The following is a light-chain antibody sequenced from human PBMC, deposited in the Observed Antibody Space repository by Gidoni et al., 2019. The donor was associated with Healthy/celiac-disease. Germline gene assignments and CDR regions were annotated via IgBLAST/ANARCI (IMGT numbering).Light chain of an antibody. Sequence: EIVLTQSPATLSLSPGERATLSCRASQSVSSYLACYQQKPGQAPRLLIYDASNRATGIPARFSGSGSGTGFTLTISSLEPEDFAVYYCQQLSNWLTFGGGTKVEIK. V-gene: IGKV3-11*01. CDR3: QQLSNWLT. CDR1: QSVSSY. J-gene: IGKJ4*01. CDR2: DAS.